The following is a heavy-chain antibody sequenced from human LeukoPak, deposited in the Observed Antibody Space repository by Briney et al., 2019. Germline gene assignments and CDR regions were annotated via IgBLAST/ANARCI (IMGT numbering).Heavy chain of an antibody. CDR3: ARGPTTVTRAFDY. Sequence: NPSKTLSLTCTVSGGSFSIYYWSWIRQPAGKGLEWIGRIYTSGSTNYNPSLKSRVTMSVDTSKNQFSLNLNSVTAADTAVYYCARGPTTVTRAFDYWGQGTLVTVSS. J-gene: IGHJ4*02. CDR1: GGSFSIYY. V-gene: IGHV4-4*07. CDR2: IYTSGST. D-gene: IGHD4-17*01.